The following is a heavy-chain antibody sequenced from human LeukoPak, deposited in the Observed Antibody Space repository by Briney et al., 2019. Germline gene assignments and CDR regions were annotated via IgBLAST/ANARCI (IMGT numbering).Heavy chain of an antibody. Sequence: PGGSLRLSCAASGFTFSSYSMNWVRQAPGKGLEWVSSISSSSSYIYYADSVKGRFTISRDNAKNSLYLQMNSLRAEDTAVYYCAREDCTSCYTRFPLDIWGQGTMVTVSS. CDR3: AREDCTSCYTRFPLDI. V-gene: IGHV3-21*01. CDR2: ISSSSSYI. J-gene: IGHJ3*02. D-gene: IGHD2-2*02. CDR1: GFTFSSYS.